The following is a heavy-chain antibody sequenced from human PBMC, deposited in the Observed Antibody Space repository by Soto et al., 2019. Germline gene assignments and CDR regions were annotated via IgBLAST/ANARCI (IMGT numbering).Heavy chain of an antibody. V-gene: IGHV5-10-1*01. D-gene: IGHD2-2*01. CDR2: IDPSDSYI. CDR1: GYNFTRYW. Sequence: GESLTISFTCSGYNFTRYWIHWVRQMPGKGLEWMGRIDPSDSYINYSPSFQGHVTISADKSTNTAYLQWSSLKASDTAIYYCARRGYCTSTSCYAMRYFGMDVWGQGTTVTVSS. J-gene: IGHJ6*02. CDR3: ARRGYCTSTSCYAMRYFGMDV.